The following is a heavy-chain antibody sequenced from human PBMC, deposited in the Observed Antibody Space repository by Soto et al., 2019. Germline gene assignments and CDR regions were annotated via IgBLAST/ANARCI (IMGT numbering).Heavy chain of an antibody. V-gene: IGHV3-7*01. J-gene: IGHJ4*02. Sequence: GGSLRLSCAASGFTFSSYWMSWVRQAPGKGLELVANIKQDGSEKYYVDSVKGRFTISRDNAKNSLYLQMNSLRAEDTAVYYCARNKYIWGSYRYKYFDYWGQGTLVTVSS. CDR2: IKQDGSEK. CDR3: ARNKYIWGSYRYKYFDY. D-gene: IGHD3-16*02. CDR1: GFTFSSYW.